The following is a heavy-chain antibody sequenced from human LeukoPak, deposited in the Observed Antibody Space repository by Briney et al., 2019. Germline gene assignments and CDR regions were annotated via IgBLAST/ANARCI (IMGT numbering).Heavy chain of an antibody. V-gene: IGHV4-59*01. CDR1: GGSISSYY. D-gene: IGHD5-18*01. CDR2: IYYSGST. CDR3: WGLGYSYGYLWFDP. J-gene: IGHJ5*02. Sequence: SETLSLTCTVSGGSISSYYWSWIRQPPGKGLEWIGYIYYSGSTNYNPSLKSRVTISVDTSKNQFSLKLSSVTAADTAVYYCWGLGYSYGYLWFDPWGQGTLVTVSS.